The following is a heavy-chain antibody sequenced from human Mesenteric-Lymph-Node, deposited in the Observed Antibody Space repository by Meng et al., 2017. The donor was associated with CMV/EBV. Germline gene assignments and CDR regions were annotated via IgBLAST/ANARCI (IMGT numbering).Heavy chain of an antibody. V-gene: IGHV3-7*01. CDR2: MKQDGSER. CDR3: TKSMEV. Sequence: GGSLRLSCAASGFTFSNYWMSWVRQAPGKGLEWVANMKQDGSERNYVGSVKGRFSISRDNAMNSLYLQMNSLRVEDTAVYYCTKSMEVWGQGTTVPSP. J-gene: IGHJ6*02. CDR1: GFTFSNYW.